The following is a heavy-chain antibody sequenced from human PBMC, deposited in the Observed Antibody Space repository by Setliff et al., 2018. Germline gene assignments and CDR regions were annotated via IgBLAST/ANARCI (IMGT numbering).Heavy chain of an antibody. V-gene: IGHV1-2*02. Sequence: GASVKVSCKPSGYTFTGYYLHWVRQTPGQGLEWMGWINPNHGDTNYAQKFQGRVTMTWDTSITTAYMDLGRLMSHDTAVYFCARVSEQYLDFDYWGQGTLVTVSS. CDR3: ARVSEQYLDFDY. D-gene: IGHD4-4*01. J-gene: IGHJ4*02. CDR2: INPNHGDT. CDR1: GYTFTGYY.